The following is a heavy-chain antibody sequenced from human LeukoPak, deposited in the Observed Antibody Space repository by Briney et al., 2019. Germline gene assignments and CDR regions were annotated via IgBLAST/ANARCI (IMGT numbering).Heavy chain of an antibody. V-gene: IGHV1-69*06. Sequence: SVKVSRKASGGTFSSYAISWVRQAPGQGLEWMGGIIPIFGTANYAQKFQGRVTITADKSTSTAYMELSSLRSEDTAVYYCASAPPTYYDILTGAEYYFDYWGQGTLVTVSS. CDR3: ASAPPTYYDILTGAEYYFDY. CDR1: GGTFSSYA. CDR2: IIPIFGTA. D-gene: IGHD3-9*01. J-gene: IGHJ4*02.